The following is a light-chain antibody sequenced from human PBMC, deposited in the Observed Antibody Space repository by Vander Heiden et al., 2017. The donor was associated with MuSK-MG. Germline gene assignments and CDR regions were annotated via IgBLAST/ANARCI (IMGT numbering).Light chain of an antibody. V-gene: IGKV1-39*01. Sequence: DIQMTQSPSSLSTSVGDRVTITCRASQSISAYLNWYQQRPGNAPKLLIYAASNLQSGVPSRFSGSGSGTDFTLTISSLQPEDFATYYCQQSYNPPLTFGGGTKVEIK. J-gene: IGKJ4*01. CDR2: AAS. CDR1: QSISAY. CDR3: QQSYNPPLT.